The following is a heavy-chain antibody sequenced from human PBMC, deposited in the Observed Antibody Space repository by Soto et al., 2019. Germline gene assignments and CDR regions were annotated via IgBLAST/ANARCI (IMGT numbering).Heavy chain of an antibody. CDR1: GGSISSYY. Sequence: PSETLSLTCTVSGGSISSYYWGWIRQPPGKGLEWIGSIYYSGSTYYNPSLKSRVTISVDTSKNQFSLKLSSVTAADTAVYYCATLWFGEGNYWGQGTLVTVSS. V-gene: IGHV4-39*01. CDR3: ATLWFGEGNY. D-gene: IGHD3-10*01. CDR2: IYYSGST. J-gene: IGHJ4*02.